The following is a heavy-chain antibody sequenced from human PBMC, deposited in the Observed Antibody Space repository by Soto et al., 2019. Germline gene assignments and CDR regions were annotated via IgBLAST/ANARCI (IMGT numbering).Heavy chain of an antibody. D-gene: IGHD1-20*01. J-gene: IGHJ4*02. V-gene: IGHV3-11*01. CDR1: GFTFSDYY. CDR2: ISSSGSTI. Sequence: GESLKISCAASGFTFSDYYMSWIRQAPGKGLEWVSYISSSGSTIYYADSVKGRFTISRDNAKNSLYLQMNSLRAEDTAVYYCATAGGIPTFDYWGQGTLVTVSS. CDR3: ATAGGIPTFDY.